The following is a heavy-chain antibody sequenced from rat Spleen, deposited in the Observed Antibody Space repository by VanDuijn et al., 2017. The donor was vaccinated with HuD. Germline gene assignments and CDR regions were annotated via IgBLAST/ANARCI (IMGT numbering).Heavy chain of an antibody. J-gene: IGHJ2*01. CDR2: ITSAGGNT. CDR1: GFTFSSFA. V-gene: IGHV5S13*01. CDR3: AKRGWYYFDY. Sequence: EVQLVESGGGLVQPGRSLKLSCAASGFTFSSFAMAWVRQVPKKGLAWVATITSAGGNTYYPDSVKGRFTISRDNAETTLYLQMDSLRSEDTATYYCAKRGWYYFDYWGQGVMVTVSS.